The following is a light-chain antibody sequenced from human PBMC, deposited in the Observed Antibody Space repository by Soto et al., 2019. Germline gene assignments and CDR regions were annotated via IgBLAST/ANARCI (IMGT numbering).Light chain of an antibody. CDR1: SSNIGAGYD. V-gene: IGLV1-40*01. J-gene: IGLJ2*01. Sequence: QSVLTQPPSVSGAPGQRVTISCSGHSSNIGAGYDVHWYQQLPGTAPKLLIYDNSNRPSGVPDRFSGSKSGTSASLAITGLQAEDEADYYCQSYDSSLSGVVFGGGTKLTVL. CDR3: QSYDSSLSGVV. CDR2: DNS.